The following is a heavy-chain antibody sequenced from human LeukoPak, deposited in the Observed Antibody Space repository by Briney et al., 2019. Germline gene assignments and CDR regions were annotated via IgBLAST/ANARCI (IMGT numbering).Heavy chain of an antibody. CDR3: ARQLGGSGSY. CDR1: GFTFNSYW. V-gene: IGHV3-7*01. Sequence: GGSLKLSCAASGFTFNSYWMSWVRQAPGKGLEWVANIKQDGSEKYYVDSVKGRFTISRDNAKNSVYLQMNSLRAEDTAVYYCARQLGGSGSYWGQGTLVTVSS. J-gene: IGHJ4*02. D-gene: IGHD3-10*01. CDR2: IKQDGSEK.